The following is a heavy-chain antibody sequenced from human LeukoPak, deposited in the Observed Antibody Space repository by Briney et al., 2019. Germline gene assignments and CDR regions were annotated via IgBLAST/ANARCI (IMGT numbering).Heavy chain of an antibody. CDR3: ARVLGGSLNIAVAVAFDY. V-gene: IGHV4-4*07. CDR2: IYTSGST. Sequence: PSETLSLTCTVSGGSISSYYWSWIRQPAGKGLEWIGRIYTSGSTNYNPSLKSRVTMSVDTSKNQFSLKLSSVTAADTAVYYCARVLGGSLNIAVAVAFDYWGQGTLVTVSS. D-gene: IGHD6-19*01. J-gene: IGHJ4*02. CDR1: GGSISSYY.